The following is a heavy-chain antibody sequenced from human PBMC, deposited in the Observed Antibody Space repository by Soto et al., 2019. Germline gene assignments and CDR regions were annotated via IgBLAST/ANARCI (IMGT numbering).Heavy chain of an antibody. CDR2: IKSKTDGGTT. V-gene: IGHV3-15*07. CDR3: TTHRQTYYDFWSGYYNRGIFRY. CDR1: GFTFSNAW. Sequence: ESGGGLVKPGGSLRLSCAASGFTFSNAWMNWVRQAPGKGLEWVGRIKSKTDGGTTDYAAPVKGRFTISRDDSKNTLYLQMNSLKTEDTAVYYCTTHRQTYYDFWSGYYNRGIFRYWGQGTLVTVSS. D-gene: IGHD3-3*01. J-gene: IGHJ4*02.